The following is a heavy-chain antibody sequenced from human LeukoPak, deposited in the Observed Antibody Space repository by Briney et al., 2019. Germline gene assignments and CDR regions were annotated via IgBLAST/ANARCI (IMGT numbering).Heavy chain of an antibody. V-gene: IGHV3-30-3*01. Sequence: GGSLRLSCAASGFTLSSYAMQWVRQAPAKGLEWVDVISYDGSNKYYADSVKGRFTISRDNSTNTLYLQMNRLRAEDTAVYYCARDSGVGTTETAMVTSLDYWGQGTLVTVSS. CDR3: ARDSGVGTTETAMVTSLDY. CDR2: ISYDGSNK. D-gene: IGHD5-18*01. J-gene: IGHJ4*02. CDR1: GFTLSSYA.